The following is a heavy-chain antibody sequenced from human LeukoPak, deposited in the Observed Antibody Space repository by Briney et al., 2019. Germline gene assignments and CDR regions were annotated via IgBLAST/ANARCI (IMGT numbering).Heavy chain of an antibody. D-gene: IGHD3-10*01. Sequence: GGSLRLSCAASGFTFSSYAMSWVRQAPGKGLEWVSYISSSGSTIYYADSVKGRFTISRDNAKNSLYLQMNSLRAEDTAVYYCARDFRGEYYYGSGSSFNWFDPWGQGTLVTVSS. CDR3: ARDFRGEYYYGSGSSFNWFDP. V-gene: IGHV3-48*04. CDR1: GFTFSSYA. CDR2: ISSSGSTI. J-gene: IGHJ5*02.